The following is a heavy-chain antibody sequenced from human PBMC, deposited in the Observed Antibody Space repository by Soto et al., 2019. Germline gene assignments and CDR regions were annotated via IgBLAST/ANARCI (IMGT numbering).Heavy chain of an antibody. J-gene: IGHJ5*02. CDR3: AKSHYDSSGYYISDH. CDR1: GGSSSGRC. Sequence: LSLTCTVSGGSSSGRCWSWVRQSPGKGLEWIGYFCYTGSTNYNPSPKSRVTISVDRSKTQCSLKLTSVTAADTAVYYCAKSHYDSSGYYISDHWGQGTLVTVSS. V-gene: IGHV4-59*01. D-gene: IGHD3-22*01. CDR2: FCYTGST.